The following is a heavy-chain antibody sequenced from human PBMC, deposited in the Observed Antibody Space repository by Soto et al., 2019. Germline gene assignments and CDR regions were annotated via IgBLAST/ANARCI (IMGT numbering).Heavy chain of an antibody. D-gene: IGHD2-15*01. CDR1: GYSFTSYW. V-gene: IGHV5-10-1*01. J-gene: IGHJ6*02. CDR3: ARQGGINQYYYGMDV. CDR2: IDPSDSYT. Sequence: PGESLKISCKGSGYSFTSYWISWVLQMPGKGLEWMGRIDPSDSYTNYSPSFQGHVTISADKSISTAYLQWSSLKASDTAMYYCARQGGINQYYYGMDVWGQGTTVTVSS.